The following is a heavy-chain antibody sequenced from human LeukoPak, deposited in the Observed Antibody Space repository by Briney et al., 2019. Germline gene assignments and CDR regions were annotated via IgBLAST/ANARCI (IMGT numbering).Heavy chain of an antibody. J-gene: IGHJ4*02. CDR3: ARQRTVGSSISY. V-gene: IGHV4-59*08. CDR2: ISYSGST. Sequence: SETLSLTCTVSGGSISNYYWSWIRQPPGKGLEWIGYISYSGSTNYNPSLKSRVTISADMSKNQFSLKLSSVTAADTAVHYCARQRTVGSSISYWGQGTLVTVSS. D-gene: IGHD1-14*01. CDR1: GGSISNYY.